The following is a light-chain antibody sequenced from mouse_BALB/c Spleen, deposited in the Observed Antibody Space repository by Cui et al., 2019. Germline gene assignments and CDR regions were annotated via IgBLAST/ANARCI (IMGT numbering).Light chain of an antibody. Sequence: EHVLTQSPAIMAASLGQKVTMTCSASSSVSSSYLHCYQQKSGASTKPVIHRTSNLASGVPARFRGSGSGTSYSLKISSVEAEDEATYYGQQWSGYPTFGGGTKLEIK. V-gene: IGKV4-58*01. CDR1: SSVSSSY. CDR2: RTS. CDR3: QQWSGYPT. J-gene: IGKJ1*01.